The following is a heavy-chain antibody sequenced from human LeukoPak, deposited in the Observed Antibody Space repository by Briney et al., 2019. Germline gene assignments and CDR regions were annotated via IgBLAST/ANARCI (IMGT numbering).Heavy chain of an antibody. CDR1: GLTSRNAW. CDR3: ARNHGDY. CDR2: ISSGDTTV. Sequence: GGSLRLSYAAPGLTSRNAWMSWVRQAPGKGLEWVSYISSGDTTVDYADSLKGRFTISRDNAKNSLFLQMNSLRAEDTAVYYCARNHGDYWGQGTLVTVSS. D-gene: IGHD1-14*01. V-gene: IGHV3-11*04. J-gene: IGHJ4*02.